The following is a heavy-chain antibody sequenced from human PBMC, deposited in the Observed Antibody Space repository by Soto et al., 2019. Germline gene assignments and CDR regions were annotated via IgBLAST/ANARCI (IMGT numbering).Heavy chain of an antibody. CDR2: MNTNSGNT. V-gene: IGHV1-8*01. J-gene: IGHJ3*02. D-gene: IGHD2-15*01. Sequence: ASVKVSFKASGYTFTSYDINWVRQATGQGLEWMGWMNTNSGNTGYAQKFQGRVTMTRNTSISTAYMELSSLRSEDTAVYYCARGSIVVVVAATRRVDAFDIWGQGTMVTVSS. CDR3: ARGSIVVVVAATRRVDAFDI. CDR1: GYTFTSYD.